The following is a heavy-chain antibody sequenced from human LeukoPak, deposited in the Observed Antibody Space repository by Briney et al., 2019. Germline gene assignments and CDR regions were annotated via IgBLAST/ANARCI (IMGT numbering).Heavy chain of an antibody. V-gene: IGHV3-74*01. CDR1: GFTFSDYR. Sequence: GGSLRLSCEASGFTFSDYRMHWVRQAPGKGLGWVSHTNSDGSSTSYAASVKGRFTISRDNAKTTLYLQMNSLTAEDTAVYYCARVMYYYDSSGYYHYWYFDLWGRGTLVTVSS. CDR2: TNSDGSST. CDR3: ARVMYYYDSSGYYHYWYFDL. D-gene: IGHD3-22*01. J-gene: IGHJ2*01.